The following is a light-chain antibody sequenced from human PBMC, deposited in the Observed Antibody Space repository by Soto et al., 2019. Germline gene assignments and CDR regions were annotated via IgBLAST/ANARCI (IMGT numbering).Light chain of an antibody. V-gene: IGLV2-14*01. CDR2: DVS. J-gene: IGLJ1*01. Sequence: QSVLTQPASVSGSPGHSITIFCVGTSGDIGDYNYVSWYQQHPGKVPKVIIYDVSNRPSGVSYRFSGTKSGNTASLTVSGLQAEDEDDYYCCSYTRNATLIFRTGTKVTV. CDR1: SGDIGDYNY. CDR3: CSYTRNATLI.